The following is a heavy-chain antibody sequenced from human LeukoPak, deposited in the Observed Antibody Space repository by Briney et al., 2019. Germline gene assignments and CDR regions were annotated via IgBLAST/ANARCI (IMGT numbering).Heavy chain of an antibody. Sequence: GGSLTLCCAVSGFTFSSYAMNWVRQAPGSGPEWVSAISGSGDVTYYADSVKGRFTISRDNSKNTLFLHMNSLRAEDTAIYYCAKGRVSRYGAYDCGGSWGQGTLVTVSS. V-gene: IGHV3-23*01. D-gene: IGHD5-12*01. J-gene: IGHJ5*02. CDR3: AKGRVSRYGAYDCGGS. CDR2: ISGSGDVT. CDR1: GFTFSSYA.